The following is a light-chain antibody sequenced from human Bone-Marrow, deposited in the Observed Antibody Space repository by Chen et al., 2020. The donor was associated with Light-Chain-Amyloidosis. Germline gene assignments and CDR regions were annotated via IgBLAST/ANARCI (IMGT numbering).Light chain of an antibody. J-gene: IGLJ2*01. CDR2: RDT. V-gene: IGLV3-1*01. CDR1: ALADKY. Sequence: SYVLTQPPSVAVSPGQRATIPCSGAALADKYVCWYQQRPGQSPVLVIYRDTKRPSDIPDRFSASNFGNVATLTISGTQSIDEADYYCQAWDSSTVVFGGGTKLTVL. CDR3: QAWDSSTVV.